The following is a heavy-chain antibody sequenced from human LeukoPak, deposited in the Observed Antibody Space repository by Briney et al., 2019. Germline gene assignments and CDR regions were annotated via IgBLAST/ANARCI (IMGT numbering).Heavy chain of an antibody. V-gene: IGHV4-59*01. D-gene: IGHD6-19*01. J-gene: IGHJ4*02. CDR1: GGSISSYY. Sequence: SETLSLTCTVSGGSISSYYWTWIRQPPGKRLEWIGYIYYSESTNYNPSLKSRVTISVDTSKNQFSLTLSSVTAADTAVYYCARGYSSGRVDYWGQGTLVTVSS. CDR2: IYYSEST. CDR3: ARGYSSGRVDY.